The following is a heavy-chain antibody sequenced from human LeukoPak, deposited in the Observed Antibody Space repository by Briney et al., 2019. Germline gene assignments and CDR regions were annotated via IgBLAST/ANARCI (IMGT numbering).Heavy chain of an antibody. D-gene: IGHD4-17*01. Sequence: ASVKVSCTAFRYTFTRYDINWGRQATGQGLEWMGWMNHNSGNTDYAHKFQGRVTLTRSTSISTAYMELSSLRSDDTAVYYCARASHGDYFDFWGQGTLVTVSS. CDR2: MNHNSGNT. CDR1: RYTFTRYD. CDR3: ARASHGDYFDF. J-gene: IGHJ4*02. V-gene: IGHV1-8*01.